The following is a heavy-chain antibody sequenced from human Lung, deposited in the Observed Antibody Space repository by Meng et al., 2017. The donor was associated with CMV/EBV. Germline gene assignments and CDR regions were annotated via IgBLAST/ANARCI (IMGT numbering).Heavy chain of an antibody. Sequence: QAQLVQSGGEVKKPGASVKVPCNAAGYSFTNYGITWVRQAPGQGLEWMGWINAYNGDTNYAQTLQGRVTMTTDTSTSTAYMELRSLRSDDTAVYYCARVEVGITSGDYWGQGTLVTVSS. J-gene: IGHJ4*02. V-gene: IGHV1-18*01. CDR3: ARVEVGITSGDY. CDR1: GYSFTNYG. D-gene: IGHD1-26*01. CDR2: INAYNGDT.